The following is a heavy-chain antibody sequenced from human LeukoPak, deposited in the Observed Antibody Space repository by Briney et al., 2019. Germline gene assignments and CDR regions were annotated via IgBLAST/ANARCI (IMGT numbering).Heavy chain of an antibody. D-gene: IGHD2-2*01. CDR1: GFTFSSYV. J-gene: IGHJ4*02. CDR3: AKPSDCSSTSCRAPFDY. CDR2: ISGSGGST. Sequence: PGGSLRLSCAASGFTFSSYVMSWVRQAPGKGLEWVSAISGSGGSTYYADSVKGRFTISRDNSKNTLYLQMNSLRAEDTAVYYCAKPSDCSSTSCRAPFDYWGQGTLVTVSS. V-gene: IGHV3-23*01.